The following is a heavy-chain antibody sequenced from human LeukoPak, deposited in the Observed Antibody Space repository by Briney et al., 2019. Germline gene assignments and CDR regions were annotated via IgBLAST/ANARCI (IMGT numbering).Heavy chain of an antibody. Sequence: GGSLRLSCAASGFTFSSYSMNWVRQAPGKGLEWVSFIISSSTYIYYADSVKGRFTISRDNAKNSLYLQMNSLRAEDTAVYYCARFRSGRAFDIWGQGTMVTVSS. V-gene: IGHV3-21*01. CDR3: ARFRSGRAFDI. CDR1: GFTFSSYS. D-gene: IGHD6-25*01. CDR2: IISSSTYI. J-gene: IGHJ3*02.